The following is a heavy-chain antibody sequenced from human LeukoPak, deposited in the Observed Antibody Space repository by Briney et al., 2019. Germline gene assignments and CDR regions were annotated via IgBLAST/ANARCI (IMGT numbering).Heavy chain of an antibody. CDR1: GGSISSSNW. CDR2: IYHSGST. Sequence: ASETLSLTCAVSGGSISSSNWWSWVRQPPGKGLEWIGEIYHSGSTNHNPSLKSRVTISVDKSKNQFSLKLSSVTAADTAVYYCARVIGYYGSGSYLWFDPWGQGTLVTVSS. V-gene: IGHV4-4*02. J-gene: IGHJ5*02. D-gene: IGHD3-10*01. CDR3: ARVIGYYGSGSYLWFDP.